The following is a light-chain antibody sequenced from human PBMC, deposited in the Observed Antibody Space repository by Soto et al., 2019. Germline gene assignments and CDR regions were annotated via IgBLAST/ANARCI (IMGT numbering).Light chain of an antibody. CDR2: AAS. CDR1: QGISTY. V-gene: IGKV1-27*01. J-gene: IGKJ3*01. CDR3: QKYDSGPFT. Sequence: DIQMTQSPSSLSASVGDRVTITCRASQGISTYLAWYQQKPGKVPKLLIYAASTLQSGVPSRFSSSGSGTDFTLTISSLQPEDVATYYCQKYDSGPFTFGPGTKVDIK.